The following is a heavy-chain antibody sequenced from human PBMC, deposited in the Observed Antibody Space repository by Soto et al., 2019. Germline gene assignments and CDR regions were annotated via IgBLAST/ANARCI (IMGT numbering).Heavy chain of an antibody. Sequence: SETLSLTCAVYGGSFSGYYWSWIRQPPGKGLEWIGEINHSVSTNYNPSLKSRVTISVDTSKNQFSLKLSSVTAADTAVYYCARVGRNKGARSGYDYVYYYYYDREVWGKENTVIASS. CDR2: INHSVST. J-gene: IGHJ6*04. D-gene: IGHD5-12*01. CDR1: GGSFSGYY. V-gene: IGHV4-34*01. CDR3: ARVGRNKGARSGYDYVYYYYYDREV.